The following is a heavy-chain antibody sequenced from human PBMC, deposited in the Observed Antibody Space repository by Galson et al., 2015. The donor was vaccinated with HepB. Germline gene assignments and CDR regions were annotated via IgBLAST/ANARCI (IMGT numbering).Heavy chain of an antibody. D-gene: IGHD5-12*01. CDR1: GYTFTSYG. CDR2: ISAYSGNT. Sequence: SVKVSCKASGYTFTSYGISWVRQAPGQGLEWMGWISAYSGNTNYAQELQGRVTMTTDTSTSTAYMELRSLRSDDTAVYYCARDYRGYSYCWELDYWGQGTLVTVSS. V-gene: IGHV1-18*04. CDR3: ARDYRGYSYCWELDY. J-gene: IGHJ4*01.